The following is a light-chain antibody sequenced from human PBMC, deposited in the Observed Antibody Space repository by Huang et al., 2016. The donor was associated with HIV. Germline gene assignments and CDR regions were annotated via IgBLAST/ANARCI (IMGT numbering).Light chain of an antibody. Sequence: DIQMTQSPSSLSESVGDRVTITCQASQDISNYLNWYQQKPGKAPKRLIYDATNLETGVPTRFSGSGSGTDFTFTISSLQPEDIATYYCQQYDNLPYTFGQGTKLEIK. CDR3: QQYDNLPYT. V-gene: IGKV1-33*01. CDR2: DAT. J-gene: IGKJ2*01. CDR1: QDISNY.